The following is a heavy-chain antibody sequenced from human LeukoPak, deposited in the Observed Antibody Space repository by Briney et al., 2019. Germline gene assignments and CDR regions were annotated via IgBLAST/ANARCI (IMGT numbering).Heavy chain of an antibody. V-gene: IGHV3-66*01. CDR2: IYSGGST. CDR3: ARDGAVLTGYYDY. CDR1: GLTVSSNY. J-gene: IGHJ4*02. D-gene: IGHD3-9*01. Sequence: HPGGSLRLSCAASGLTVSSNYLSWVRQAPGKGLEWVSTIYSGGSTYYADSVTGRFTISRDNSKNTLYLQMNSLRAEDTAVYYCARDGAVLTGYYDYWGQGTLVTVSS.